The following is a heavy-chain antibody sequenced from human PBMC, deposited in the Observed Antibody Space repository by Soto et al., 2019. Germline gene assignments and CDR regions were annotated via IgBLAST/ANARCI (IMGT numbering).Heavy chain of an antibody. V-gene: IGHV1-8*01. Sequence: QVQLVQSGAEVKKPGASVKVSCKASGYTFTSYDINWVRQATGQGLEWMGWMNPNSGNTGYAQKFQGRVTMTRNTSISTAYMELSSLRSEDTAVYYCARAQMVNYGEYYYYYGMDVWGQGTTVTVSS. CDR3: ARAQMVNYGEYYYYYGMDV. D-gene: IGHD1-7*01. CDR2: MNPNSGNT. CDR1: GYTFTSYD. J-gene: IGHJ6*02.